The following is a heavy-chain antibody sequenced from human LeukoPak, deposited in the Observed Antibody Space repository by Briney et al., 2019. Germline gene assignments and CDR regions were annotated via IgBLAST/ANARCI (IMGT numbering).Heavy chain of an antibody. CDR2: IYYSGST. Sequence: PSETLSLTCTVSGGSISSYYWSWIRQPPGKGLEWIGYIYYSGSTNYNPSLKSRVTVSVDTSKNQFSLKLSSVTAADTAVYYCARGDYYGSGSTWWFDPWGQGTLVTVSS. D-gene: IGHD3-10*01. V-gene: IGHV4-59*01. J-gene: IGHJ5*02. CDR3: ARGDYYGSGSTWWFDP. CDR1: GGSISSYY.